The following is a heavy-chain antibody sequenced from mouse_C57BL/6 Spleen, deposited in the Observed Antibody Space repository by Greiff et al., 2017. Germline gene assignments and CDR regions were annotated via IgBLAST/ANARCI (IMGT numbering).Heavy chain of an antibody. CDR2: IDPSDSYT. CDR3: ARRMDYGNVYWYFDV. V-gene: IGHV1-59*01. Sequence: QVHVKQPGAELVRPGTSVKLSCKASGYTFTSYWMHWVKQRPGQGLEWIGVIDPSDSYTNYNQKFKGKATLTVDTSSSTAYMQLSSLTSEDSAVYYCARRMDYGNVYWYFDVWGTGTTVTVSS. J-gene: IGHJ1*03. CDR1: GYTFTSYW. D-gene: IGHD2-1*01.